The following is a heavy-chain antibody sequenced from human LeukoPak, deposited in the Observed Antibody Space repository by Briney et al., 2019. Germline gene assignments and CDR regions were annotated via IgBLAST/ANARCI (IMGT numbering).Heavy chain of an antibody. CDR1: GYSISSGYY. Sequence: PSETLSLTCTVSGYSISSGYYWGWIRQPPGKGLEWIGSIYHSGSTYYNPSLKSRVTISVDTSKNQFSLKLSSVTAADTAVYYCARGNEQWLVRSHYFDYWGQGTLVTVSS. V-gene: IGHV4-38-2*02. D-gene: IGHD6-19*01. CDR3: ARGNEQWLVRSHYFDY. CDR2: IYHSGST. J-gene: IGHJ4*02.